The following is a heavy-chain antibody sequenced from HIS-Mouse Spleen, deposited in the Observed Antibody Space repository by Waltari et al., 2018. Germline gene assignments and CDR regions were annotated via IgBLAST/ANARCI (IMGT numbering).Heavy chain of an antibody. J-gene: IGHJ3*02. CDR1: GGSITSMSYY. V-gene: IGHV4-39*07. D-gene: IGHD3-10*01. CDR2: IYYSGST. Sequence: QLQLQESGPGLVKPSETLSLPCTVPGGSITSMSYYRGWFRQPPGKGLEGIGSIYYSGSTYYNPSLKSRVTISVDTSKNQFSLKLSSVTAADTAVYYCAREFGLLPPISSRDYDAFDIWGQGTMVTVSS. CDR3: AREFGLLPPISSRDYDAFDI.